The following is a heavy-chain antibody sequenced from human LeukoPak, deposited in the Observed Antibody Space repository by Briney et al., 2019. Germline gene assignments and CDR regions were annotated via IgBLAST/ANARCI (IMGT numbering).Heavy chain of an antibody. Sequence: SETLSLTCTVSGGSISTYYWSWIRQPPGKGLEWIGYIYYSGSANYNPSLKSRVTISVDTSKNQFSLKLSSVTAADTAVYYCARRPYYYDSSGYYYGAFDIWGLGTMVTVSS. D-gene: IGHD3-22*01. V-gene: IGHV4-59*08. CDR2: IYYSGSA. CDR3: ARRPYYYDSSGYYYGAFDI. CDR1: GGSISTYY. J-gene: IGHJ3*02.